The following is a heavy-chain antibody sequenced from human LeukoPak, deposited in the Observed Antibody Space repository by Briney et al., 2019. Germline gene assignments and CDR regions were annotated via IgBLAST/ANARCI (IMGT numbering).Heavy chain of an antibody. Sequence: SVKVSCKASGGTFSSYAISWVRQAPGQGLEWMGRIIPILGIANYAQKFQGRVTITADKSTSTAYMELSSLRSEGTAVYYCGSGSYYEGFDYWGQGTLVTVSS. J-gene: IGHJ4*02. CDR1: GGTFSSYA. D-gene: IGHD3-10*01. V-gene: IGHV1-69*04. CDR2: IIPILGIA. CDR3: GSGSYYEGFDY.